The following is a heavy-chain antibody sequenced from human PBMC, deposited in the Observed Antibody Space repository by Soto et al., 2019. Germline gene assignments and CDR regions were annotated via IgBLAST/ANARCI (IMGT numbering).Heavy chain of an antibody. CDR3: AHKGPEDWPLDY. CDR1: GFSLSTSGVG. Sequence: QITLKESGPTLVRPTQTLTLTCAFSGFSLSTSGVGVGWLRQPPGKALEWLAVIYWDDSKHYSPSLRSRLTITKDTSKNQVVLTMTNMDPMDTGTYYFAHKGPEDWPLDYWGQGTLVTVSS. D-gene: IGHD3-9*01. CDR2: IYWDDSK. V-gene: IGHV2-5*02. J-gene: IGHJ4*02.